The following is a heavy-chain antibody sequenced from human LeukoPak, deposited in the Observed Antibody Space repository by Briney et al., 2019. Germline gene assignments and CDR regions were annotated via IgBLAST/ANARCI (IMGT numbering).Heavy chain of an antibody. J-gene: IGHJ4*02. V-gene: IGHV3-20*04. CDR2: INWNGGST. CDR3: ARVLVGATDDY. CDR1: GFTFDDYA. Sequence: GGSLRLSCAASGFTFDDYAMDWVCQVPGKGLEWVSGINWNGGSTSYADSVKGRFTISRDNAKNSLYLQMNSLRAEDTALYYCARVLVGATDDYWGQGTLVTVSS. D-gene: IGHD1-26*01.